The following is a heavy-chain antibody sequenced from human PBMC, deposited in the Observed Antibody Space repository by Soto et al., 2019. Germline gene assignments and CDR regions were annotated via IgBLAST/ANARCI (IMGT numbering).Heavy chain of an antibody. CDR3: ARDMGTVTTIAAFDI. CDR2: ISNDGSNK. V-gene: IGHV3-33*01. J-gene: IGHJ3*02. D-gene: IGHD4-17*01. Sequence: LRLSCAASGFTFSSYGMHWVRQAPGKGLEWVAVISNDGSNKNYADPVKGRFTISRDNSKNTLYLQMNSLRAEDTAVYYCARDMGTVTTIAAFDIWGQGTMVT. CDR1: GFTFSSYG.